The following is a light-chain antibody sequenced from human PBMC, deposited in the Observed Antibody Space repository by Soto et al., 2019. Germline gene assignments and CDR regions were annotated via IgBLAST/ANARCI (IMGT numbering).Light chain of an antibody. CDR1: QSVKSY. Sequence: EVVLTQTPATLSLSPGERATLSCRASQSVKSYLVWYQQKPGQTPRLLIYDASNRATGIPARFSGSGSETDFPLTISSLEPEDFAVYYCQQRRTWPLTFGGGTRVEIK. J-gene: IGKJ4*01. V-gene: IGKV3-11*01. CDR2: DAS. CDR3: QQRRTWPLT.